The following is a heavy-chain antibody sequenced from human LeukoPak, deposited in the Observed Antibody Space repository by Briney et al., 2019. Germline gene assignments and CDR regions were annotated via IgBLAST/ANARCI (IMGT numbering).Heavy chain of an antibody. J-gene: IGHJ4*02. Sequence: SETLSLTCTVSGGSISSYYWSWIRQPPGKGLEWLGYIYYSGSTNYNPSLKSRVTISVDTSKNQFSLKLSSVTAADTAVYYCAGSTRGWDYFDYWGQGTLVTVSS. CDR3: AGSTRGWDYFDY. CDR1: GGSISSYY. D-gene: IGHD1-26*01. V-gene: IGHV4-59*01. CDR2: IYYSGST.